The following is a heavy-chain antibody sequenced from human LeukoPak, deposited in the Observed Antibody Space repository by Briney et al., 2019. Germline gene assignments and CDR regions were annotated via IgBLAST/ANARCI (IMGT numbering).Heavy chain of an antibody. CDR3: ARGQGDSSGYYLFDY. CDR2: IIPIFGTA. D-gene: IGHD3-22*01. Sequence: SVKVSCKAFGGTFSSYAISWVRQAPGQGLEWMGGIIPIFGTANYAQKFQGRVTITADESTSTAYMELSSLRSEDTAVYYCARGQGDSSGYYLFDYWGQGTLVTVSS. V-gene: IGHV1-69*13. CDR1: GGTFSSYA. J-gene: IGHJ4*02.